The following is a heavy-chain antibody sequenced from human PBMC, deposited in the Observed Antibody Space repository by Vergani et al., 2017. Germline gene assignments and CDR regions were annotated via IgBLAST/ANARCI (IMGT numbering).Heavy chain of an antibody. J-gene: IGHJ6*03. CDR3: AXTFAVVTLASPLYYMDV. CDR2: IIPIFGTA. V-gene: IGHV1-69*01. D-gene: IGHD4-23*01. CDR1: GGTFSSYA. Sequence: QVQLVQSGAEVKKPGSSVKVSCKASGGTFSSYAISWVRQAPGQGLEWMGGIIPIFGTANYAQKFQGRVTITADESTSTAYMELSSLRSEDTAVYYCAXTFAVVTLASPLYYMDVWGKGTTVTVSS.